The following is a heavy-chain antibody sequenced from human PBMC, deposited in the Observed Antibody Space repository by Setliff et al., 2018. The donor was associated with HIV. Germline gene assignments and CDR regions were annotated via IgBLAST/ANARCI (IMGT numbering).Heavy chain of an antibody. D-gene: IGHD2-2*02. CDR1: GDSITSNSYY. Sequence: SETLSLTCTVSGDSITSNSYYWGWIRQSPGKGLEWIGTMHHSGSTYYNPSLKSRVAISLDTSKNQFSLKLSSVTAADTAVYYCARQERYCTSADCYRYFNYWGQGTLVTVSS. V-gene: IGHV4-39*07. CDR3: ARQERYCTSADCYRYFNY. CDR2: MHHSGST. J-gene: IGHJ4*02.